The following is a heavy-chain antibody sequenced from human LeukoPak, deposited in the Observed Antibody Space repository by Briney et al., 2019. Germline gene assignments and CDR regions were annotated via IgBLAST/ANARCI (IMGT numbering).Heavy chain of an antibody. Sequence: GGSLRLSCAASGFTFSSYGMCWVRQAPGEGLEWVSALSGSGGSTYYADSVKGRFTISRDNSKNTLYLQMNSLRAEDTAVYYCAKSGYNRFDYWGQGTLVTVSS. D-gene: IGHD5-24*01. J-gene: IGHJ4*02. CDR1: GFTFSSYG. V-gene: IGHV3-23*01. CDR3: AKSGYNRFDY. CDR2: LSGSGGST.